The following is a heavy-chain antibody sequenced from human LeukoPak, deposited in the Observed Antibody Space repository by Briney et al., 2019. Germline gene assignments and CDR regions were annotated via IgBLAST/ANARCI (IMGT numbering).Heavy chain of an antibody. D-gene: IGHD4-11*01. Sequence: TGGPLRLSCAASGFTFSDYYMSWIRQAPGKGLEWVSYISSSGSTIYYADSVKGRFTISRDNAKNSLYLQMNSLRAEDTAVYYCAVMTTAEPLVYWGQGTLVTVSS. J-gene: IGHJ4*02. CDR2: ISSSGSTI. CDR3: AVMTTAEPLVY. V-gene: IGHV3-11*01. CDR1: GFTFSDYY.